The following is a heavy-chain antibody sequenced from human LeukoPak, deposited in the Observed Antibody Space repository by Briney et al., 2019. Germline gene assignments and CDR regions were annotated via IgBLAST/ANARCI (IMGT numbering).Heavy chain of an antibody. CDR3: AKRGLGSSWSNLEY. D-gene: IGHD6-13*01. CDR2: ISDSGGKT. Sequence: PGGSLRLSCAASGFTFSNYAMNWVRQAPGKGLECVSSISDSGGKTYYADSVKGRFTISRDNSKNTLYLQMNSLRAEDTAVYYCAKRGLGSSWSNLEYWGQGTLVTVSS. J-gene: IGHJ4*02. V-gene: IGHV3-23*01. CDR1: GFTFSNYA.